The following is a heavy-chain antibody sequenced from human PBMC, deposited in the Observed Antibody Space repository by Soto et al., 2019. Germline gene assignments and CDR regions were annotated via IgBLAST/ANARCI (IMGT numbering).Heavy chain of an antibody. CDR1: GYTLTELS. V-gene: IGHV1-24*01. Sequence: QVQLVQSGAEVKKPGASVKVSCKVSGYTLTELSMHWVRQAPGKGLEWMGGFDPEDGETIYAQKFQGRVTMTEDTSTDTAYMELSSLRSEHTAVYYCATDLLLAAAPSYYYYGMDVWGQGTTVTVSS. D-gene: IGHD6-13*01. CDR3: ATDLLLAAAPSYYYYGMDV. J-gene: IGHJ6*02. CDR2: FDPEDGET.